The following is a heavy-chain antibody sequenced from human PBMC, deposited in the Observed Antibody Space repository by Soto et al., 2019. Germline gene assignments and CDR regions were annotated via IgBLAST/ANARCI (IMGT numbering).Heavy chain of an antibody. CDR2: IWYDGSNK. J-gene: IGHJ6*02. V-gene: IGHV3-33*01. Sequence: QVQLVESGGGVVQPGRSLRLSCAASGFTFSSYGMHWVRQAPGKGLEWVAVIWYDGSNKYYADSVKGRFTISRDNSKNTLYLQMNSLRAEDTAVYYCARDNGLGYSSSWPPEIGMDVWGQGTTVTVSS. CDR3: ARDNGLGYSSSWPPEIGMDV. D-gene: IGHD6-13*01. CDR1: GFTFSSYG.